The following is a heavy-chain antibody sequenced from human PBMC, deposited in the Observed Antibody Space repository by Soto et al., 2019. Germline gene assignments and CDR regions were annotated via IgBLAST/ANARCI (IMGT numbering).Heavy chain of an antibody. V-gene: IGHV1-46*01. CDR2: INPSGGRT. Sequence: ASVKVSCTSSGYTFINYYVHWVRQAPGQGLEWMGMINPSGGRTTYPQKFQGRVTMTRDTSTSTVYVELGSLRSDDTAVFYCAREKASTSLLTHYYYAMDVWGQGTTVTVS. CDR3: AREKASTSLLTHYYYAMDV. CDR1: GYTFINYY. J-gene: IGHJ6*02.